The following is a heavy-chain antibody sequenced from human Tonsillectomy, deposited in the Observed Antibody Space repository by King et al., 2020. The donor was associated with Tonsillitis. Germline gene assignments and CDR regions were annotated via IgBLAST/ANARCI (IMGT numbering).Heavy chain of an antibody. CDR2: ICSNGGST. D-gene: IGHD2-21*01. CDR1: GFTFSSYA. Sequence: VQLVESGGGLVQPGGSLRLSCSASGFTFSSYAMHWVRQAPGKGLEYVSVICSNGGSTYYADTVKGRFAISRDNSKKTLYLQTSSLRAEDTAVYYCVKLVKTKDFDYWGQGTLVTVSS. J-gene: IGHJ4*02. CDR3: VKLVKTKDFDY. V-gene: IGHV3-64D*06.